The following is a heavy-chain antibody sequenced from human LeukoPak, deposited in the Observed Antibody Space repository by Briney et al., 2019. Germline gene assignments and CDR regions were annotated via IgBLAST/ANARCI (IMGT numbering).Heavy chain of an antibody. CDR3: ASYYRGRGYYYDAAFDI. CDR1: GGSISSGDYY. V-gene: IGHV4-30-4*01. J-gene: IGHJ3*02. Sequence: PSQTLSLTCTVSGGSISSGDYYWSWIRQPPGKGLEWIGYIYYSGSTYYNPSLKSRVTISVDTSKNQFSLKLSSVTAADTAVYYCASYYRGRGYYYDAAFDIWGQGTMVTVFS. D-gene: IGHD3-22*01. CDR2: IYYSGST.